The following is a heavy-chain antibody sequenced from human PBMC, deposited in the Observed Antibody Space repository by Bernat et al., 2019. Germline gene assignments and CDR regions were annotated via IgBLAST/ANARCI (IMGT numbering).Heavy chain of an antibody. CDR3: AKDLRWDDYYGSGSYGGGNY. J-gene: IGHJ4*02. CDR1: GFTFSSYA. V-gene: IGHV3-23*04. CDR2: ISGSGGST. D-gene: IGHD3-10*01. Sequence: VQLVESGGGVVQPGRSLRLSCAASGFTFSSYAMSWVRQAPGKGLEWVSAISGSGGSTYYADSVKGRFTISRDNSKNTLYLQMNSLRAEDTAVYYCAKDLRWDDYYGSGSYGGGNYWGQGTLVTVSS.